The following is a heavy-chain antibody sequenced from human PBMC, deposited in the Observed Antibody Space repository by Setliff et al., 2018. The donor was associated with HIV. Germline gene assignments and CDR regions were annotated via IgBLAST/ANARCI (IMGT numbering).Heavy chain of an antibody. CDR3: VRVTSRDSWAYYWEAFDI. CDR1: GGSFSDCY. J-gene: IGHJ3*02. D-gene: IGHD3-16*01. CDR2: INHGGTT. V-gene: IGHV4-34*01. Sequence: SETLSLTCAVYGGSFSDCYWSWIRQAPEKGLEWIGEINHGGTTNYNPSLKGRITLSVDTSKNQFSLKLTSVTAADPAAYFCVRVTSRDSWAYYWEAFDIWGPAIMVPASS.